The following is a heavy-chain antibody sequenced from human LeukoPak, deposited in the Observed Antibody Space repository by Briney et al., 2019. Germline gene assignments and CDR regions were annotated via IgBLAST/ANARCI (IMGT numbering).Heavy chain of an antibody. D-gene: IGHD3/OR15-3a*01. CDR1: GFTFSNAW. J-gene: IGHJ4*02. Sequence: YPGGSLRLSCAASGFTFSNAWMSWVRQAPGKGLEWVGRIKRKGDDGTIDYAAPVKGKLTISRDDSKNTLYLQMNSLTSEDTAVYYCTAGTGRSDFDYWGQGTLVTVSS. CDR3: TAGTGRSDFDY. CDR2: IKRKGDDGTI. V-gene: IGHV3-15*01.